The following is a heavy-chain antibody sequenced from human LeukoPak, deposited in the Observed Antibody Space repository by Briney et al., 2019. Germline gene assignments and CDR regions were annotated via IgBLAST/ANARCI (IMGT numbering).Heavy chain of an antibody. V-gene: IGHV4-4*07. J-gene: IGHJ6*03. CDR2: IYTGGST. Sequence: PSETLSLTCTVSGGSISSYYWSWIRQPAGKGLEWIGRIYTGGSTNYNPSLKSRVTMSVDTSKNQFSLKLSSVTAADTAVYYCARGFVMLADYYYYMDVWGKGTTVTVSS. CDR3: ARGFVMLADYYYYMDV. CDR1: GGSISSYY. D-gene: IGHD2-21*01.